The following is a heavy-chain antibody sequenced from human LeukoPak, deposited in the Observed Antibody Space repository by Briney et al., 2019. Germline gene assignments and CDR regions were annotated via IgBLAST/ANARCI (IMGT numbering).Heavy chain of an antibody. V-gene: IGHV3-11*06. J-gene: IGHJ4*02. CDR3: ARGGGGDSGYDSNFDY. CDR1: GFTFSDYY. CDR2: ISSSSSYT. Sequence: GGSLRLSCAASGFTFSDYYMSWIRQAPGKGLEWVSYISSSSSYTNYADSVKGRFTISRDNVKNSLYLQMNSLRAEDTAVYYCARGGGGDSGYDSNFDYWGQGTLVTVSS. D-gene: IGHD5-12*01.